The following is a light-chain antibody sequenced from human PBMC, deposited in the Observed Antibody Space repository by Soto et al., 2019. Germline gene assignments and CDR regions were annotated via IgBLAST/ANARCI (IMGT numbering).Light chain of an antibody. J-gene: IGLJ1*01. Sequence: QSALTQPASVSGSPGQSITISCSGTNSDIGAYDYVSWYQQHPGKPPKLMISDVSKRPSGVPDRFSGSKSGNTASLTISGLQAEDEADYYCCSYAGSYTFYVFGTGTKVTVL. V-gene: IGLV2-11*01. CDR3: CSYAGSYTFYV. CDR2: DVS. CDR1: NSDIGAYDY.